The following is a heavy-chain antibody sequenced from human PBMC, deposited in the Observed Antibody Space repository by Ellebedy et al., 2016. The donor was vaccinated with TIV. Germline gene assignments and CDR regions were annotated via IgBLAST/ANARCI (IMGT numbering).Heavy chain of an antibody. CDR2: IHHTGFT. CDR3: ARHRKNDVLTGYDY. V-gene: IGHV4-59*08. D-gene: IGHD3-9*01. Sequence: SETLSLXXSVSGGSVTSYYWSWIRQPPGKGLEWIGYIHHTGFTNYNPSLKGRVSVAVDKYRNKLSVRLSSVTAADTAVYYCARHRKNDVLTGYDYWGQGILVTVSS. J-gene: IGHJ4*02. CDR1: GGSVTSYY.